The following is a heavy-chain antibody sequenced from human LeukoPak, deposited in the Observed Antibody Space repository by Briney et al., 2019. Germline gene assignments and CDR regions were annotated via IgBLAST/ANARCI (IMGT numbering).Heavy chain of an antibody. V-gene: IGHV4-39*07. Sequence: PSETLSLTCTVSGGSISSSSYYWGWLRQPPGKGLEWIGSIYYSGSTYYNPSLKSRVTISVDTSKNQFSLKLSSVTAADTAVYYCARVVNSSGLDYWGQGTLVTVSS. CDR2: IYYSGST. J-gene: IGHJ4*02. CDR3: ARVVNSSGLDY. CDR1: GGSISSSSYY. D-gene: IGHD3-22*01.